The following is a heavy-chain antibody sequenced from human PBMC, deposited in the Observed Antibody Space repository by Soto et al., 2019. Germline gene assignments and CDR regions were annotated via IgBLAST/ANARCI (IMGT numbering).Heavy chain of an antibody. D-gene: IGHD3-10*01. Sequence: GGSLRLSYADSGFTFDDYAMHWVRQAPGKGLEWVSGISWNSGSIGYADPLKGRVTISRDNAKNSLYLQMNSLRAEEAAMYYRAKNINPSSGSDPIFGMDVCGQGTTVTISS. CDR3: AKNINPSSGSDPIFGMDV. J-gene: IGHJ6*01. V-gene: IGHV3-9*01. CDR2: ISWNSGSI. CDR1: GFTFDDYA.